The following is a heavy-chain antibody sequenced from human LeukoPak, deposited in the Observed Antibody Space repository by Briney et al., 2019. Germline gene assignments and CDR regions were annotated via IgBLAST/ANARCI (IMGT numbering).Heavy chain of an antibody. Sequence: QPGGSLRLSCAASGFTFSSYGMHWVRQAPGKGLEWVAVISYDGSNKYYADSVKGRFTISRDNSKNTLYLQMNSLRAEDTAVYYCAKFAVGATTIDYWGQGTLVTVSS. CDR2: ISYDGSNK. J-gene: IGHJ4*02. CDR1: GFTFSSYG. D-gene: IGHD1-26*01. CDR3: AKFAVGATTIDY. V-gene: IGHV3-30*18.